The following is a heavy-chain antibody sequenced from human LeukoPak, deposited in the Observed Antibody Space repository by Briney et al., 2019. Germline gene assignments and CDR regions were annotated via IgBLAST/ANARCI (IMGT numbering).Heavy chain of an antibody. CDR1: GFTVSNYY. V-gene: IGHV3-53*01. D-gene: IGHD3-10*01. Sequence: GGSLRLSCAASGFTVSNYYMNWVRQAPGKGLDLVSVIYSGGSTYYADYVKGRFSISRNSSKNTLYLRMIRLAAEETAVYYCAREQHYYGSGSDAFDIWGQGTMVTVSS. J-gene: IGHJ3*02. CDR2: IYSGGST. CDR3: AREQHYYGSGSDAFDI.